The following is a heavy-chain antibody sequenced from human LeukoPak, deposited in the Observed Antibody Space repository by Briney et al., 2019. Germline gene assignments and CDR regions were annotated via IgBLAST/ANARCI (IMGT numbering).Heavy chain of an antibody. J-gene: IGHJ6*03. CDR1: GGTFSSYA. CDR3: ARGTYYDFWSGYYTEPDYYYYYYMDV. V-gene: IGHV1-69*06. D-gene: IGHD3-3*01. Sequence: GAPVKVSCKASGGTFSSYAISWVRQAPGQGLEWMGGIIPIFGTANYAQKFQGRVTITADKSTSTAYMELSSLRSEDTAVYYCARGTYYDFWSGYYTEPDYYYYYYMDVWGKGTTVTVSS. CDR2: IIPIFGTA.